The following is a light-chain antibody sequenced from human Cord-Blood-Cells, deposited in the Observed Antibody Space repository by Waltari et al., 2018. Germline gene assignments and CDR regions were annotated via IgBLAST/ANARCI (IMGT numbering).Light chain of an antibody. Sequence: QSALPQPASVSGSPGQSITISCTGTSSDVGGYHYTSWYQQHPGKAPKLMIYDVSNRPSGVSNRFSGSKSGNTASLTISGLQAEDEADYYCSSYTSSSTLVFGGGTKLTVL. CDR1: SSDVGGYHY. V-gene: IGLV2-14*03. J-gene: IGLJ3*02. CDR2: DVS. CDR3: SSYTSSSTLV.